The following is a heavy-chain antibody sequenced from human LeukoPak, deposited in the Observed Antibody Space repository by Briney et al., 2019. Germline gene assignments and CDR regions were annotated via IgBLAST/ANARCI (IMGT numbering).Heavy chain of an antibody. V-gene: IGHV3-53*01. J-gene: IGHJ4*02. CDR3: ARGGARQQLVENYFDH. D-gene: IGHD6-13*01. Sequence: GGSLRLSCAASGFTVSSNYMNWVRKAPGKGLECVSVLYRGGSTYYADSVKGRFTISRDTSKNTVYLQMNSLRAEDTAVYYCARGGARQQLVENYFDHWGQGTLVTVSS. CDR1: GFTVSSNY. CDR2: LYRGGST.